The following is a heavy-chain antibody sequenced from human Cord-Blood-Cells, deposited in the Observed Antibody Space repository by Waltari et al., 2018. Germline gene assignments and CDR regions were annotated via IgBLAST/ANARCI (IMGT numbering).Heavy chain of an antibody. V-gene: IGHV3-33*01. D-gene: IGHD3-22*01. CDR1: GFTFSCDG. CDR2: IWYDGSNK. J-gene: IGHJ3*02. Sequence: QVQLVESGGGVVQPGRSLRLSCAASGFTFSCDGLHWVRQAPGKGLEWVAVIWYDGSNKYYADSVKGRFTISRDNSKNTLYLQMNSLRAEDTAVYYCARNYDSSGYDAFDIWGQGTMVTVSS. CDR3: ARNYDSSGYDAFDI.